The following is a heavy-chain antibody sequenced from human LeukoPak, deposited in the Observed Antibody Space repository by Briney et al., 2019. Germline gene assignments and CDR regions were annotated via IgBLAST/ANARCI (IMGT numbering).Heavy chain of an antibody. D-gene: IGHD5-18*01. Sequence: GRSLRLSCATSGFTFSSYAFHWVRQAPGKGLEWVATMSFDVNNKYYADSVRGRFTISRDNSKNTLYLQMNSLRAEDTAVYYCARDLSPLGLKGTAIRYWGQGTLVTVSS. CDR2: MSFDVNNK. CDR1: GFTFSSYA. J-gene: IGHJ4*02. CDR3: ARDLSPLGLKGTAIRY. V-gene: IGHV3-30*04.